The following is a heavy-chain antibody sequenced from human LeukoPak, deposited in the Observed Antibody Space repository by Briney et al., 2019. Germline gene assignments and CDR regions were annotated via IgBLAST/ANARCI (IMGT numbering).Heavy chain of an antibody. Sequence: GGSLRLSCAASGFTFSSYAMSWVRQAPGKGLEWVSVIYSGGSTYYADSVEGRFTISRDNSKNTLYLQMNSLRAEDTAVYYCARENLAAAGSFDYWGQGTLVTVSS. CDR2: IYSGGST. J-gene: IGHJ4*02. CDR1: GFTFSSYA. CDR3: ARENLAAAGSFDY. D-gene: IGHD6-13*01. V-gene: IGHV3-53*01.